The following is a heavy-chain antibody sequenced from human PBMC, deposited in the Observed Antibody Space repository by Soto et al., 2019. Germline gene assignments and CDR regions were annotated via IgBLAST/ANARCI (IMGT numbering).Heavy chain of an antibody. V-gene: IGHV4-39*01. CDR3: ATRDYYGSGTEPDDSFDI. Sequence: QLQLQESGPGLVKPSETLSLTCTVSGGSISSSSYYWGWIRQPPGKGLEWIGSIYYSGSTYYNPSLKSRVTIAVDTSKNQCSLKLSCVTAADTAVYYCATRDYYGSGTEPDDSFDIWGQGTMVTLSS. D-gene: IGHD3-10*01. CDR2: IYYSGST. CDR1: GGSISSSSYY. J-gene: IGHJ3*02.